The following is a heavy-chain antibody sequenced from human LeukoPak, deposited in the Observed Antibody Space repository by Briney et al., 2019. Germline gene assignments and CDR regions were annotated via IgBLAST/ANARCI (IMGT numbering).Heavy chain of an antibody. D-gene: IGHD2-2*01. CDR3: ATAVVPAAISRPNWFDP. CDR1: GYTLTELS. Sequence: GASVKVSCKVSGYTLTELSMHWVRQAPGKGLEWMGGFDPEDGETTYAQKFQGRVTMTEDTSTDTAYMELSSLRSEDTAVYYCATAVVPAAISRPNWFDPWGQGTLVTVSS. V-gene: IGHV1-24*01. J-gene: IGHJ5*02. CDR2: FDPEDGET.